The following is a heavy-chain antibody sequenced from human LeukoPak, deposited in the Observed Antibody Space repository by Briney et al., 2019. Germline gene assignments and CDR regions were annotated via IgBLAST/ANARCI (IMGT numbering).Heavy chain of an antibody. CDR3: ARAVAGLYYYYYMDV. J-gene: IGHJ6*03. V-gene: IGHV3-48*01. Sequence: GGSLRLSCAASGFTFSSYSMNWVRQAPGKGLEWVSYISSSSSTIYYADSVKGRFTISRDNAKNSLYLQMNSLRAEDTAVYYCARAVAGLYYYYYMDVWGKGTTVTVSS. CDR2: ISSSSSTI. D-gene: IGHD6-19*01. CDR1: GFTFSSYS.